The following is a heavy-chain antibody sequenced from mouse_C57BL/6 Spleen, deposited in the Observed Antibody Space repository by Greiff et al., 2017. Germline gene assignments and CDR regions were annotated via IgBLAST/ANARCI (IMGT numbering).Heavy chain of an antibody. Sequence: EVQLVESGPGLVKPSQSLSLTCSVTGYSITSGYYWNWIRQFPGNKLEWMGYISYDGSNNYNPSLKNRISITRDTSKNQFFLKLNSVTTEDTATYYCARDGTLWFAYWGQGTLVTVSA. V-gene: IGHV3-6*01. D-gene: IGHD3-3*01. J-gene: IGHJ3*01. CDR1: GYSITSGYY. CDR2: ISYDGSN. CDR3: ARDGTLWFAY.